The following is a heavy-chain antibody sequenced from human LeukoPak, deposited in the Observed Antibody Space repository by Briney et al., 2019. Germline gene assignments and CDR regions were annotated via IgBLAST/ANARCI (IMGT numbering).Heavy chain of an antibody. V-gene: IGHV3-30-3*01. J-gene: IGHJ5*02. CDR1: GFTFSSYA. Sequence: GGSLRLSCAASGFTFSSYAMHWVRQAPGKGLEWVAVISYDGSNKYYADSVKGRFTTSRDNSKNTLYLQMNSLRAEDTAVYYCARDRIPAATAAATGWFDPWGQGTLVSVSS. CDR2: ISYDGSNK. CDR3: ARDRIPAATAAATGWFDP. D-gene: IGHD6-13*01.